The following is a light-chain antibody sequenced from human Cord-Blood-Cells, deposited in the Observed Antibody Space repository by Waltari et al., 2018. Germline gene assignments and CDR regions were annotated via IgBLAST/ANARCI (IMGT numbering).Light chain of an antibody. CDR1: SSDVGGYNY. CDR3: SSYTSSSTLEV. J-gene: IGLJ3*02. V-gene: IGLV2-14*01. Sequence: QSALTQPASVSGSPGQSVTISCTGTSSDVGGYNYVSWYQQHPGKAPKLMIYDVSNRPPGVSNRFPGSESGNTASVTISGLQAEDEADYYCSSYTSSSTLEVFGGGTKLTVL. CDR2: DVS.